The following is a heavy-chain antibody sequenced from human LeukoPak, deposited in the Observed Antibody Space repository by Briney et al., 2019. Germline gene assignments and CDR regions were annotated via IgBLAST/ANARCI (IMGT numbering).Heavy chain of an antibody. V-gene: IGHV4-34*01. CDR1: GGSFSGYY. CDR3: ARGSITIFGVVMGPYYFDY. Sequence: ASETLSLTCAVYGGSFSGYYWSWIRQPPGKGLEWIGEINHSGSTNYNPSPKSRVTISVDTSKNQFSLKLSSVTAADTAVYYCARGSITIFGVVMGPYYFDYWGQGTLVTVSS. CDR2: INHSGST. D-gene: IGHD3-3*01. J-gene: IGHJ4*02.